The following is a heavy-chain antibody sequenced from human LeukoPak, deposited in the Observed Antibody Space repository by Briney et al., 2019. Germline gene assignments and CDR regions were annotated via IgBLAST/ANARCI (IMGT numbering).Heavy chain of an antibody. Sequence: GGSLRLSCAASGFTFSNYAMSWVRQAPGKGLEWVSAITGGGSGIYYADSMKSRFTFSRDNSKNTLYLQINSLRAEDTAVYYCAKWGDYDVLTGYYVSDYWGQGTLVTVSS. D-gene: IGHD3-9*01. CDR2: ITGGGSGI. J-gene: IGHJ4*02. V-gene: IGHV3-23*01. CDR1: GFTFSNYA. CDR3: AKWGDYDVLTGYYVSDY.